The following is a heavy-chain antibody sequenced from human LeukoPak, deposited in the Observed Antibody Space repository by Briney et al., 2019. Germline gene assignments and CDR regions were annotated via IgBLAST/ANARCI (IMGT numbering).Heavy chain of an antibody. V-gene: IGHV4-59*12. CDR1: GGSISSYY. Sequence: SETLSLTCTVSGGSISSYYWSWIRQPPGKGLEWIGYIYYSGSTNYNPSLKSRVTISVDTSKNQFSLKLSSVTAADTAVYYCARGLSSGYYYGVGAFDIWGQGTMVTVSS. J-gene: IGHJ3*02. D-gene: IGHD3-22*01. CDR3: ARGLSSGYYYGVGAFDI. CDR2: IYYSGST.